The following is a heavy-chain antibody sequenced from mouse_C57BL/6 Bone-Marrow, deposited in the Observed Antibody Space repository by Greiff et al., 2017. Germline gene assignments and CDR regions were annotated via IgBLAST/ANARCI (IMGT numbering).Heavy chain of an antibody. CDR2: ISDGGSYT. CDR1: GFTFSSYA. V-gene: IGHV5-4*03. D-gene: IGHD1-1*01. Sequence: EVKLMESGGGLVKPGGSLKLSCAASGFTFSSYAMSWVRQTPEKRLEWVATISDGGSYTYYPDNVKGRFTISRDNAKNNLYLQMSHLKSEDTAMYYCARNPFYYYGSSYAMDYWGQGASVTVSS. CDR3: ARNPFYYYGSSYAMDY. J-gene: IGHJ4*01.